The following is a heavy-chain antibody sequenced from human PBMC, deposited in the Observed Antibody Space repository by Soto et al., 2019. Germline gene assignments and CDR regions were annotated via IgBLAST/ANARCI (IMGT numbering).Heavy chain of an antibody. Sequence: SETLSLTCTVSGGSISSGGYYWSWIRQHPGKGLEWIGEINHSGSTNYNPSLKSRVTISVDTSKNQFSLKLSSVTAADTAVYYWARGVCSGWYYYYMYGWGKGTTVTVSS. CDR1: GGSISSGGYY. V-gene: IGHV4-31*03. D-gene: IGHD6-19*01. CDR2: INHSGST. J-gene: IGHJ6*03. CDR3: ARGVCSGWYYYYMYG.